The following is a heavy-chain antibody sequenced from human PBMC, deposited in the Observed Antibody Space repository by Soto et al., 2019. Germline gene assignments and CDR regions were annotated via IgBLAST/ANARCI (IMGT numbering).Heavy chain of an antibody. J-gene: IGHJ4*02. CDR2: IKTKTAGGTA. D-gene: IGHD2-2*01. CDR3: ATGVLPPDY. Sequence: EVQLVESGGGLVKPGGSLRLSCAASGFTFSNAWMNWVRQAQGKGLEWVGLIKTKTAGGTADYAAPVQGRFTISRDDSKNTLYLQMNSLKTDDTAVYYCATGVLPPDYWGQGTLVTVSS. V-gene: IGHV3-15*05. CDR1: GFTFSNAW.